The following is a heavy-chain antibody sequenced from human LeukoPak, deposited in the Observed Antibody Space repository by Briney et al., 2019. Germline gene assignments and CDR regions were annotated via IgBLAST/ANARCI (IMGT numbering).Heavy chain of an antibody. CDR3: AKASVAIPQYCNS. CDR2: ISGTGSST. D-gene: IGHD2-2*02. V-gene: IGHV3-23*01. Sequence: GGSLRLSCEASGFTFGNYDMNWVRQAPGKGLEWVSTISGTGSSTYYADSAKGRFTISRDNSKETLFLQLNSLTAADTAMYFCAKASVAIPQYCNSWGQGTLVTVSS. CDR1: GFTFGNYD. J-gene: IGHJ5*02.